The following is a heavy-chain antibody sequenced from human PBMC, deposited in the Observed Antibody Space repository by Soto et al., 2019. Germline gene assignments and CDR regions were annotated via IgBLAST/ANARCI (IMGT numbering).Heavy chain of an antibody. V-gene: IGHV1-18*01. D-gene: IGHD2-2*01. Sequence: QVQLVQSGAELRKPGASVKVSCKASGYPFISYGFSWVRQAPGQGLEWLGWISAYNGDTKYEQKFQGRITMTTDTSTSTASMQLRSLKSDYTAVYYCARDVATAAIPLPVDYWGQGTLVTVSS. CDR3: ARDVATAAIPLPVDY. CDR2: ISAYNGDT. CDR1: GYPFISYG. J-gene: IGHJ4*02.